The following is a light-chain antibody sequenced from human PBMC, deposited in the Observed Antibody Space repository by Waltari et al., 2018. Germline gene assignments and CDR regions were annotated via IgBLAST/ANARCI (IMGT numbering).Light chain of an antibody. V-gene: IGLV3-21*02. CDR1: KFKSK. J-gene: IGLJ2*01. CDR2: NDD. Sequence: SYVLTQPPSVSVAPGQTAIITCAGGKFKSKIYTWTQQKPGRAPGLVLYNDDVRPSGIPDRFSGSNSGNTATLTIRRVEAGDESDYYCQVGDISTDRPGVEFGGGTKLTVL. CDR3: QVGDISTDRPGVE.